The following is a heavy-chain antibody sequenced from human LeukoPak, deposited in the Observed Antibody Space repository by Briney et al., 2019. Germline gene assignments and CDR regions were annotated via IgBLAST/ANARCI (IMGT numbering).Heavy chain of an antibody. CDR3: ARETAGGTLDY. D-gene: IGHD3-16*01. CDR1: GFTFNSFE. J-gene: IGHJ4*02. Sequence: GGSLRLSCAASGFTFNSFEMNWVRQAPGKGLEWVSYISGSGSTMYYSGSVKGRFTISRDNAKNSLYLQLKSLRAEDTAVYYCARETAGGTLDYWGQGALVTVSS. CDR2: ISGSGSTM. V-gene: IGHV3-48*03.